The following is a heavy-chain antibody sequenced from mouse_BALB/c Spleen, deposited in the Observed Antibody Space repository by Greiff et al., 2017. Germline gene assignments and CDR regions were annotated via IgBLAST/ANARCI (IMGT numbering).Heavy chain of an antibody. CDR3: AGGNGYAMDY. Sequence: EVHLVESGGGLVKPGGSLKLSCAASGFTFSSYAMSWVRQTPEKRLEWVASISSGGSTYYPDSVKGRFTISRDNARNILYLQMSSLRSEDTAMYYCAGGNGYAMDYWGQGTSVTVSS. V-gene: IGHV5-6-5*01. J-gene: IGHJ4*01. CDR2: ISSGGST. CDR1: GFTFSSYA. D-gene: IGHD2-1*01.